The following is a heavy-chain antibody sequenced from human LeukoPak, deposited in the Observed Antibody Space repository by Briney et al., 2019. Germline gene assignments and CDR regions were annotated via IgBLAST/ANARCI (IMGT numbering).Heavy chain of an antibody. V-gene: IGHV3-23*01. Sequence: ETLSLTCTVSGGSISSYYWSWVRQAPGKGLEWVSTLTGSGGSTYYAESVKGRFTISRDNSKSMFYLQMNSLRAEDTAIYYCAKSPRMPMIVVVYFDYWGQGTLVTVSS. J-gene: IGHJ4*02. D-gene: IGHD3-22*01. CDR2: LTGSGGST. CDR3: AKSPRMPMIVVVYFDY. CDR1: GGSISSYY.